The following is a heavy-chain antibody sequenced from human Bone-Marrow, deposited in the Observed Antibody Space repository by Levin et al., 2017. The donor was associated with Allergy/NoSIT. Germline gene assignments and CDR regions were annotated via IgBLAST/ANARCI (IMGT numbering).Heavy chain of an antibody. J-gene: IGHJ4*02. V-gene: IGHV3-30*18. CDR3: AKEGGTYYTSKDFDS. D-gene: IGHD1-26*01. Sequence: GGSLRLSCAASGFTFSTYALHWVRQAPGRGLEWVSVISIDGINKYYTASVKGRFTISRDNSKNTLYLQMNSLKPEDTAVYYCAKEGGTYYTSKDFDSWGQGTLVTVSS. CDR2: ISIDGINK. CDR1: GFTFSTYA.